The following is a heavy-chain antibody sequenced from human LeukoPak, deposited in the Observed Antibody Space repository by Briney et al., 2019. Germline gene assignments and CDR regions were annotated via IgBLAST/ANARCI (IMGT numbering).Heavy chain of an antibody. CDR1: GFTFSSYA. CDR3: AKTYKNDY. V-gene: IGHV3-23*01. J-gene: IGHJ4*02. CDR2: IGGSAGST. Sequence: GGSLRLSCAASGFTFSSYAMSWVRQAPGKGLEWVSTIGGSAGSTYYADSVKGRFTISRDNSKNTLYLQMNGLRAEDTAVYYCAKTYKNDYWGQGTLVTVPS. D-gene: IGHD5-24*01.